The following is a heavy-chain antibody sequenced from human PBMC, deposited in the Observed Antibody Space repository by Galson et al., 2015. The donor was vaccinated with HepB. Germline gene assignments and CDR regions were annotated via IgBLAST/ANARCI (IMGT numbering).Heavy chain of an antibody. CDR3: ARDPWGLDTAMLTDPTVVNPY. CDR1: GGTFSSYT. J-gene: IGHJ4*02. V-gene: IGHV1-69*04. D-gene: IGHD5-18*01. CDR2: IIPILGIA. Sequence: SVKVSCKASGGTFSSYTISWVRQAPGQGLEWMGRIIPILGIANYAQKFQGRVTITADKSTSTAYMELSSLRSEDTAVYYCARDPWGLDTAMLTDPTVVNPYWGQGTLVTVSS.